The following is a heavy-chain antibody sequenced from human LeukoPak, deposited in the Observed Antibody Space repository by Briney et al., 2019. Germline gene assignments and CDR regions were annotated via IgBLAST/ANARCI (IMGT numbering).Heavy chain of an antibody. CDR2: IYYSGST. V-gene: IGHV4-59*12. D-gene: IGHD2-2*01. CDR1: GGSISSYY. Sequence: SETLSLTCTVSGGSISSYYWSWIRQPPGKGLEWIGSIYYSGSTYYNPSLKSRVTISVDTSKNQFSLKLSSVTAADTAVYYCARGGVVPAADYWGQGTLVTVSS. J-gene: IGHJ4*02. CDR3: ARGGVVPAADY.